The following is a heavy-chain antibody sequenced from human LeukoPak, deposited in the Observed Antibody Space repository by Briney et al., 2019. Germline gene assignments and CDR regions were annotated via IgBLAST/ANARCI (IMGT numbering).Heavy chain of an antibody. Sequence: SQTLSLTCTVSGGSISSGGYFWSWIRQPTGRGLEWIGRFYASGSTNYNPSLQSRVTISVDTSKNQFSLKLSSVTAADTAVYYCARVAQSTSCDYWGQGTLVTVSS. CDR1: GGSISSGGYF. V-gene: IGHV4-61*02. CDR3: ARVAQSTSCDY. D-gene: IGHD2-2*01. J-gene: IGHJ4*02. CDR2: FYASGST.